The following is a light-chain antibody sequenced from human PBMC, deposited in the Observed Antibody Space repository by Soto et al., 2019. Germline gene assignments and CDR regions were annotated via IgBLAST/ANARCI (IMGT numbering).Light chain of an antibody. V-gene: IGKV1-5*01. CDR1: QSISSW. J-gene: IGKJ1*01. CDR2: DAS. Sequence: DIQMTQSPWTLAASVGSVDTITCRASQSISSWLAWYQQKPGKAPKLLIYDASSLESGVPSRFSGSGYGTEFTLTICRLQCDDFATYYGQQYNSDSTFGQGTKVDIK. CDR3: QQYNSDST.